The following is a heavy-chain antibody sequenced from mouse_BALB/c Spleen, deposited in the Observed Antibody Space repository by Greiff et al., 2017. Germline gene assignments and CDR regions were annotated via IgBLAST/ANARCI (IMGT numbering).Heavy chain of an antibody. CDR1: GYSITSDYA. CDR3: ARNYDYDDHYYAMDY. CDR2: ISYSGST. Sequence: EVQLQESGPGLVKPSQSLSLTCTVTGYSITSDYAWNWIRQFPGNKLEWMGYISYSGSTSYNPSLKSRISITRDTSKNQFFLQLNSVTTEDTATYYCARNYDYDDHYYAMDYWGQGTSVTVSS. J-gene: IGHJ4*01. V-gene: IGHV3-2*02. D-gene: IGHD2-4*01.